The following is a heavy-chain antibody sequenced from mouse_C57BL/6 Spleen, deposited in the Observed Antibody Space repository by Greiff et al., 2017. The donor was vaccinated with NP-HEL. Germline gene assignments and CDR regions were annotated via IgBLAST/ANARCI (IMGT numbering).Heavy chain of an antibody. V-gene: IGHV1-64*01. CDR2: IHPNSGST. D-gene: IGHD1-1*01. J-gene: IGHJ1*03. CDR3: ARSPSYYYGSSYEGYFDV. CDR1: GYTFTSYW. Sequence: QVQLQQPGAELVKPGASVKLSCKASGYTFTSYWMHWVKQRPGQGLEWIGMIHPNSGSTNYNEKFKSKATLTVDKSSSTAYMQLSSLTSEDSAVYYCARSPSYYYGSSYEGYFDVWGTGTTVTVSS.